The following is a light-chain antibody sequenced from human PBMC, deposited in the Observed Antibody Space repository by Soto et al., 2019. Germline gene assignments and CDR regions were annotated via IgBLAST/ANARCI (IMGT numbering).Light chain of an antibody. CDR3: SSYAGSNNYV. J-gene: IGLJ1*01. CDR1: SSDVGGYKY. CDR2: EVS. V-gene: IGLV2-8*01. Sequence: QSVLTQPPSASGSPGQSVTISCTGTSSDVGGYKYVSWYQQHPGKAPKVMIHEVSKRPSGVPNRFSGSKSGNTASLTVSGLQAEDEADYYCSSYAGSNNYVFGTGTKVTVL.